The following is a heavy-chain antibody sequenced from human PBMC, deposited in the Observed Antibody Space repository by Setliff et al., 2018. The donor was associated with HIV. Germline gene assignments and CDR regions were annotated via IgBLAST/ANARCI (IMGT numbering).Heavy chain of an antibody. V-gene: IGHV1-24*01. CDR3: ARGATMVRGDSYYFDY. CDR2: FDPKDGKT. Sequence: GASVKVSCKVSGYTLTELTRHWVRQAPGKGLEWMGSFDPKDGKTRYAQKFQGRVTMTTDTSTSTAYMELRSLRSDDTAVYYCARGATMVRGDSYYFDYWGQGTLVTVSS. D-gene: IGHD3-10*01. CDR1: GYTLTELT. J-gene: IGHJ4*02.